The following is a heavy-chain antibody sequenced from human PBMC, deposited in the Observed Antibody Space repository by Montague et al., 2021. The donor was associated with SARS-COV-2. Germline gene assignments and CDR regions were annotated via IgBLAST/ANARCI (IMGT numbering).Heavy chain of an antibody. J-gene: IGHJ6*02. V-gene: IGHV3-30*18. CDR1: GFTFSSYG. CDR2: ISYDGSNK. Sequence: SLRLSCAASGFTFSSYGMHWVRQAPGKGLEWVAVISYDGSNKYYADSVKGRYTISRDNSKNTLYLQMNSLRAEDTAVYYCAKDRRYYDFWSGYLGRPTRPYYYYGMDVWGQGTTVTVSS. CDR3: AKDRRYYDFWSGYLGRPTRPYYYYGMDV. D-gene: IGHD3-3*01.